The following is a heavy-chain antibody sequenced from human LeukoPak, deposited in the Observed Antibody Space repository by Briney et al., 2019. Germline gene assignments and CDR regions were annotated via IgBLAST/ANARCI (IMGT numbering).Heavy chain of an antibody. D-gene: IGHD2-2*01. CDR2: IYYSGIT. CDR3: ARDLYGGYCSSTSCYGNWFDP. Sequence: PSETLSLTCTVSGASITRYYWSWIRQPPGKGLEWIGYIYYSGITNYNPSLMSRVTISVDTSKNQFSLRLSSVTAADTAVYYCARDLYGGYCSSTSCYGNWFDPWGQGTLVTVSS. CDR1: GASITRYY. J-gene: IGHJ5*02. V-gene: IGHV4-59*01.